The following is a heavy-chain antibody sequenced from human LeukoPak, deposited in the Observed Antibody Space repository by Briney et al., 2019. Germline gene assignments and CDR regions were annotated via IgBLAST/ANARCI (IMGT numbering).Heavy chain of an antibody. Sequence: PGGSLRLSCAASGFTFSSYAMSWVRQAPGKGLEWVSAISGGGTTTYYADSVRGRFTISRDNSRSTLYLQMNSLRAEDTAVYHCAKGRKGEFDYWGQGTLVTVSS. D-gene: IGHD3-10*01. CDR2: ISGGGTTT. J-gene: IGHJ4*02. CDR3: AKGRKGEFDY. CDR1: GFTFSSYA. V-gene: IGHV3-23*01.